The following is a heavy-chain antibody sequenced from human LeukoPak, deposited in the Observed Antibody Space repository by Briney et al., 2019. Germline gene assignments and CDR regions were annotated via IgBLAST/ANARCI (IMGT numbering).Heavy chain of an antibody. CDR1: GFTFSSYA. CDR3: AKIIERGIAAAGNFDY. D-gene: IGHD6-13*01. Sequence: GGSLRLSCAAPGFTFSSYAMSWVRQAPGKGLEWVSAISGSGGSTYYADSVKGRFTISRDNSKNTLYLQMNSPRAEDTAVYYCAKIIERGIAAAGNFDYWGQGTLVTVSS. J-gene: IGHJ4*02. V-gene: IGHV3-23*01. CDR2: ISGSGGST.